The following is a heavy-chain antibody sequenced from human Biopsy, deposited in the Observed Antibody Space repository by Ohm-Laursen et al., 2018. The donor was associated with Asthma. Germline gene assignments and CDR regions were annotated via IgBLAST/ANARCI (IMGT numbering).Heavy chain of an antibody. Sequence: SLRLSCAASGFTFGDYWMSWVRQVPGKGLEWVANIKHDGSEKNHVDSLKGRFTISRDNAKKSLYLQMNSLRPEDTAVYYCARDMGAGSNSGGGDFHYYAMDVWGQGTTVTVSS. CDR3: ARDMGAGSNSGGGDFHYYAMDV. V-gene: IGHV3-7*03. D-gene: IGHD2-21*02. CDR1: GFTFGDYW. CDR2: IKHDGSEK. J-gene: IGHJ6*02.